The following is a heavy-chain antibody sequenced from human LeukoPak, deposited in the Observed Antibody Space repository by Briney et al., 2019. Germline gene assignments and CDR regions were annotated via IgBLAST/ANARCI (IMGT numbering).Heavy chain of an antibody. V-gene: IGHV1-2*02. D-gene: IGHD1-26*01. Sequence: ASVKVSYKASGYTFSGYYLHWVRQAPGQGLEWMGWINPNSGGTYSVQNFQGRVTMTRDTSITTAYMELSRLKSDDTAVYYCARGGYSGTEKPNDYWGQGTLVTVSS. CDR2: INPNSGGT. J-gene: IGHJ4*02. CDR3: ARGGYSGTEKPNDY. CDR1: GYTFSGYY.